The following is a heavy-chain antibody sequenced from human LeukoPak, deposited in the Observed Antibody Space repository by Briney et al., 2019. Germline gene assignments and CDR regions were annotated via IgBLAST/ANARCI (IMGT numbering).Heavy chain of an antibody. CDR2: IYPGDSDT. V-gene: IGHV5-51*01. CDR3: ARRIAVAGEGYDY. Sequence: GESLKISCKGSGYSFTSYWIGWVRQMPGKGLEWMGIIYPGDSDTRYSPSFQGQVTISADKSVSTAYLQWSSLKASDTAMYYCARRIAVAGEGYDYWGQGTLVTVSS. J-gene: IGHJ4*02. CDR1: GYSFTSYW. D-gene: IGHD6-19*01.